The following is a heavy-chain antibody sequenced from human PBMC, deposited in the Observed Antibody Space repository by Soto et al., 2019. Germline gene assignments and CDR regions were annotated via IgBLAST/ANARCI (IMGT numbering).Heavy chain of an antibody. CDR1: GDSISRGGYS. CDR2: IYHSGST. CDR3: ASSEDYYYYGMDV. J-gene: IGHJ6*02. V-gene: IGHV4-30-2*01. Sequence: PSGTLDLTSAVSGDSISRGGYSGSWIRQPPGKGLEWIGYIYHSGSTYYNPSLKSRVTISVDRSKNQFSLKLSSVTAADTAVYYCASSEDYYYYGMDVWGQGTTVTVSS.